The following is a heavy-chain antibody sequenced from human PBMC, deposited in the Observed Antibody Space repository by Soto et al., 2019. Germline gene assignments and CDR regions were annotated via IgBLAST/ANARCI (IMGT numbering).Heavy chain of an antibody. CDR3: GKDIRSGSIDY. D-gene: IGHD1-1*01. CDR1: GYSITNHG. V-gene: IGHV3-33*06. CDR2: IWAHGTEQ. Sequence: QMRLAQSGGGVVQTGRSLTLSCAASGYSITNHGMHWVRQAPGKGLEWVALIWAHGTEQYYADSVKGRFTVSRDTSTNTVYLQMNSLRAEDTARYYCGKDIRSGSIDYWGQGTLVTVSS. J-gene: IGHJ4*02.